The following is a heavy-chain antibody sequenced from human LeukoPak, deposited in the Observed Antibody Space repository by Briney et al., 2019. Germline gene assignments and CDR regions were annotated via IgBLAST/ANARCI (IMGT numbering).Heavy chain of an antibody. J-gene: IGHJ6*03. CDR1: GGSISSSSYY. Sequence: SSETLSLTCTVSGGSISSSSYYWGWIRQPPGKGLEWIGSIYYSGSTYYNPSLKSRVTISVDTSKNQFSLTLRSVTAADTAVYYCARLIIQVGYYYYMDVWGRGTTVSISS. CDR3: ARLIIQVGYYYYMDV. V-gene: IGHV4-39*07. D-gene: IGHD3-16*01. CDR2: IYYSGST.